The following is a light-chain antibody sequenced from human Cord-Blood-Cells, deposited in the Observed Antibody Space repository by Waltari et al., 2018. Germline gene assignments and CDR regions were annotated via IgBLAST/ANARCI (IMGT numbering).Light chain of an antibody. CDR3: QQRSNWPIT. V-gene: IGKV3-11*01. J-gene: IGKJ5*01. CDR2: DAS. CDR1: QSVSSY. Sequence: EIVFTQSRATLSLSPGERAPLACRAIQSVSSYLAWYQQKPGQAPRLLIYDASNRATGIPARFSGSGSGTDFTLTISSLEPEDVAVYYCQQRSNWPITFGQGTRLEIK.